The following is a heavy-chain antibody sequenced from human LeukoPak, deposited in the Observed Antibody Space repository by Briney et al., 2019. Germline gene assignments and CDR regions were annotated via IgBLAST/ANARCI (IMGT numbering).Heavy chain of an antibody. V-gene: IGHV3-33*01. CDR2: IWYDGTKK. CDR3: AREYSSSLGIDY. Sequence: GGSLRLSCAASGFTFSSYGMHWVRQAPGKGLEGLAFIWYDGTKKYYVDSVKVLFIISRDDFKNTLYLQMNSLRAEDTAVFYCAREYSSSLGIDYWGQGTLVTVSS. J-gene: IGHJ4*02. D-gene: IGHD6-6*01. CDR1: GFTFSSYG.